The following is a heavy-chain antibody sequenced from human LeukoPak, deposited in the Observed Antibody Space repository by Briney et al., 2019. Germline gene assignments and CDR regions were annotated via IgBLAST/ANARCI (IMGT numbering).Heavy chain of an antibody. CDR3: AKETGPRDAFDI. CDR1: GFTFSNYG. Sequence: GGSLRLSCAASGFTFSNYGMHWVRQAPGKGLEWVAVIWYGGSNKYYADSVKGRFTISRDNSKNTLYLQMNSLRAEDTAVYYCAKETGPRDAFDIWGQGTMVTDSS. CDR2: IWYGGSNK. V-gene: IGHV3-30*02. J-gene: IGHJ3*02.